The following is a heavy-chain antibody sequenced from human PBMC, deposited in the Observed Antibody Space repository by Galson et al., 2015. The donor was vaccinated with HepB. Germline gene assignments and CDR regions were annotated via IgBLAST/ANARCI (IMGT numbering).Heavy chain of an antibody. CDR3: ARDLDGGDYGDYPGY. CDR1: GGTFSSYA. Sequence: SVKVSCKASGGTFSSYAISWVRQAPGQGLEWMGGIIPIFGTANYAQKFQGRVTITADESTSTAYMELSSLRSEDTAVYYCARDLDGGDYGDYPGYWGQGTLVTVSS. V-gene: IGHV1-69*13. D-gene: IGHD4-17*01. J-gene: IGHJ4*02. CDR2: IIPIFGTA.